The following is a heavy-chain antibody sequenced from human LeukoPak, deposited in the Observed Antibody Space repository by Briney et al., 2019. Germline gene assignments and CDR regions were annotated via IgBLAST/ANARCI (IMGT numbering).Heavy chain of an antibody. J-gene: IGHJ5*02. V-gene: IGHV4-39*07. Sequence: PSEALSLTCTASGGSISSSSYYWGWIRQPPGKGLEWIGSIYYSGSTNYNPSLKSRVTISVDTSKNQFSLKLSSVTAADTAVYYCARGVVTGENWFDPWGQGTLVTVSS. CDR3: ARGVVTGENWFDP. CDR1: GGSISSSSYY. CDR2: IYYSGST. D-gene: IGHD3-3*01.